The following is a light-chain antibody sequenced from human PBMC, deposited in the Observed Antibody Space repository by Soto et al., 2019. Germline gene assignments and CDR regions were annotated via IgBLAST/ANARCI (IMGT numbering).Light chain of an antibody. CDR1: QSVSSSY. V-gene: IGKV3-20*01. J-gene: IGKJ1*01. CDR2: GAS. CDR3: QQYGSSPRT. Sequence: EIVLTQSPGTLSLSPGERATLSCRASQSVSSSYLAWYQXXXXQAPRLLIYGASSRATGIPDRFSGSGSGTDFTLTISRLEPEDFAVYYCQQYGSSPRTFGQGTKVEIK.